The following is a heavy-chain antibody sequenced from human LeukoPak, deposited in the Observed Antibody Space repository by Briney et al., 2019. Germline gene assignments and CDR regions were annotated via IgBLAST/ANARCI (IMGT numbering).Heavy chain of an antibody. V-gene: IGHV4-59*08. CDR3: ARLSFNPFYDWYFDL. CDR1: GGSISGYY. CDR2: IYYSGST. D-gene: IGHD2-2*01. Sequence: KPSETLSLTCSVSGGSISGYYWSWIRQPPGKGLEWIGYIYYSGSTNYNPSLKSRVTISVDTSKNQFSLKLSSVTAADTAVYYCARLSFNPFYDWYFDLWGRGTLVTVSS. J-gene: IGHJ2*01.